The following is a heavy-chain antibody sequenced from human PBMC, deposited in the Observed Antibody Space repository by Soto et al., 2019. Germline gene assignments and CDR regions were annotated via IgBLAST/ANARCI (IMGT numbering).Heavy chain of an antibody. D-gene: IGHD6-19*01. V-gene: IGHV3-23*01. Sequence: GGSLRLSCAASGFTFSSYAKSWVRQAPGKGLEWVSAISGSGGSTYYADSVKGRFTISRDNSKNTLYLQMNSLRAGDTAVYYGARWKFEPSPGPSRSGCWYYYYYMGVWGKGTTVTVSS. CDR1: GFTFSSYA. CDR2: ISGSGGST. J-gene: IGHJ6*03. CDR3: ARWKFEPSPGPSRSGCWYYYYYMGV.